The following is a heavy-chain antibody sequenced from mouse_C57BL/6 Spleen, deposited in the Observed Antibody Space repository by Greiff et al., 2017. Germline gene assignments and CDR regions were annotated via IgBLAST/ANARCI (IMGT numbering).Heavy chain of an antibody. J-gene: IGHJ3*01. CDR3: ADEEGHDYHQAWFAY. D-gene: IGHD2-4*01. V-gene: IGHV1-64*01. CDR1: GYTFTSYW. CDR2: IHPNSGST. Sequence: QVQLQQPGAELVKPGASVKLSCKASGYTFTSYWMHWVKQRPGQGLEWIGMIHPNSGSTNYNEKFKSKATLTVDKSSSTAYMQLSSLTPEDSAVYYCADEEGHDYHQAWFAYWGQGTLVTVSA.